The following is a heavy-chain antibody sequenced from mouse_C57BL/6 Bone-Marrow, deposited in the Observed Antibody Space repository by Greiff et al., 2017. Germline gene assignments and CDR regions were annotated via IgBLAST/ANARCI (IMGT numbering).Heavy chain of an antibody. CDR2: ISSGGDYI. J-gene: IGHJ1*03. V-gene: IGHV5-9-1*02. Sequence: EVKLMESGEGLVKPGGSLKLSCAASGFTFSSYAMSWVRQTPEKRLEWVAYISSGGDYIYYADTVKGRFTISRDNARNTLYLQMSSLKSEDTAMYYCTRDRGYYYGNYWYFDVWGTGTTVTVSS. CDR3: TRDRGYYYGNYWYFDV. D-gene: IGHD1-1*01. CDR1: GFTFSSYA.